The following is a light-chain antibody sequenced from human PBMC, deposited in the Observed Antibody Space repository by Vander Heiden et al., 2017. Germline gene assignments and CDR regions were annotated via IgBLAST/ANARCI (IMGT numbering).Light chain of an antibody. Sequence: EIVLTQSPATLSFSQGERATLSWMATQSVTRILAWHQQKPGQAPTLTIYDASNRSTGIPARVSGSGSGTDFTLTISSLEPEDFAVYYCQQRSNWPPGGTFGQGTKLEIK. CDR1: QSVTRI. CDR2: DAS. CDR3: QQRSNWPPGGT. V-gene: IGKV3-11*01. J-gene: IGKJ2*02.